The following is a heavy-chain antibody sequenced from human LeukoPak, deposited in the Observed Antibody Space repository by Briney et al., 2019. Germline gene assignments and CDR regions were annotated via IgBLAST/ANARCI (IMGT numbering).Heavy chain of an antibody. D-gene: IGHD3-22*01. Sequence: SETLSLTCTVSGGSISSYYWSWIRQPPGKGLEWIGYIYYSGSTNYNPSLKSRVTISVDTSKNQFSLKLSSVTAADTAVYYCARTYDSSGYYYSSYWFDPWGQGTLVTVSS. CDR1: GGSISSYY. CDR2: IYYSGST. CDR3: ARTYDSSGYYYSSYWFDP. J-gene: IGHJ5*02. V-gene: IGHV4-59*01.